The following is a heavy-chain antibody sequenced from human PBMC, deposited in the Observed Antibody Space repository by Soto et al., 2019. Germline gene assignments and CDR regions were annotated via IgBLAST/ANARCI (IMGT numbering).Heavy chain of an antibody. Sequence: PSETLSLTCTFSGGSISGYYWIWIRQPPGKGLEWIGYMYNTGSTVYNPSFKSRVTISVDTSKNQFSLKLNSVTAADTAVYYCARDLWGYCGTDCYPLDVWGQGVQVTVSS. J-gene: IGHJ4*02. D-gene: IGHD2-21*02. CDR1: GGSISGYY. CDR3: ARDLWGYCGTDCYPLDV. CDR2: MYNTGST. V-gene: IGHV4-59*01.